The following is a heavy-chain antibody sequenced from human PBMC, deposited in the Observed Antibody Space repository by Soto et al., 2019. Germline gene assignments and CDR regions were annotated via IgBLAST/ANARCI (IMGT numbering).Heavy chain of an antibody. J-gene: IGHJ4*02. D-gene: IGHD3-10*01. CDR3: SAFVRSGSYGNKYYFDY. V-gene: IGHV4-39*01. CDR2: IYYSGST. Sequence: PSETLSLTCTVSGGSISSSSYYWGWIRQPPGKGLEWIGSIYYSGSTYYNPSLKSRVTISVDTSKNQFSLKLSSVTAADTAVYFCSAFVRSGSYGNKYYFDYWGQGTLVTVSS. CDR1: GGSISSSSYY.